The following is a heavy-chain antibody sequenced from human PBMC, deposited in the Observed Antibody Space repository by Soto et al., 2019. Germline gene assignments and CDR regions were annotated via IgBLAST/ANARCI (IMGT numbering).Heavy chain of an antibody. Sequence: EVQLLESGGGLVQPGGSLRLSCAASGFTFNTYAMNWVRQVPGKGLEWVASISGGGGSTYYADSVKGRFTISRDTSKNSLYLQMNSLSAEDTDVYYCAKGFIVVVTAIRPDDNFDVWGQGTMVTVSS. CDR1: GFTFNTYA. CDR3: AKGFIVVVTAIRPDDNFDV. V-gene: IGHV3-23*01. J-gene: IGHJ3*01. CDR2: ISGGGGST. D-gene: IGHD2-21*02.